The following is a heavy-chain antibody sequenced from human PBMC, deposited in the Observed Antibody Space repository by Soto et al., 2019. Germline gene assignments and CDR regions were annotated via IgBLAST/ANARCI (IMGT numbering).Heavy chain of an antibody. J-gene: IGHJ4*02. D-gene: IGHD5-18*01. CDR1: GYRFTTYW. V-gene: IGHV5-51*01. CDR3: ARSYVFTATLDY. Sequence: PGESLKISCKGSGYRFTTYWIAWVRQMPGKGLEWMGIIYPGDSSTRYSPSFQGQVTISADKSISTAYLQWSSLKASDTAMYYCARSYVFTATLDYWGLGTLVTVSS. CDR2: IYPGDSST.